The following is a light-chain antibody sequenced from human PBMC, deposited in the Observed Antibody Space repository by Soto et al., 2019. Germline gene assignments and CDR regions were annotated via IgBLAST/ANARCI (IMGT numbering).Light chain of an antibody. Sequence: EIVLTQSPATLSLSPGERATLSCRASQSVSNDLDWYHQKPGQAPRVLIYSASNRATGIPARFSGSGSGTDFTLTISSLEPEDFAVYYCQQRTNWPPTFGGGTKVEMK. V-gene: IGKV3-11*01. CDR3: QQRTNWPPT. CDR1: QSVSND. CDR2: SAS. J-gene: IGKJ4*01.